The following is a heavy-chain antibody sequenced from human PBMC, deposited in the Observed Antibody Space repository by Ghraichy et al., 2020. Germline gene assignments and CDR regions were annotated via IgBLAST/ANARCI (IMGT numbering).Heavy chain of an antibody. D-gene: IGHD5-18*01. V-gene: IGHV3-74*01. CDR2: INSDGSST. CDR1: GFTFSSYW. J-gene: IGHJ2*01. CDR3: ASRGSYGYRNWYFDL. Sequence: GGSLRLSCAASGFTFSSYWMHWVRQAPGKGLVWVSRINSDGSSTSYADSVKGRFTISRDNAKNTLYLQMNSLRAEDTAVYYCASRGSYGYRNWYFDLWGRGTLVTVSS.